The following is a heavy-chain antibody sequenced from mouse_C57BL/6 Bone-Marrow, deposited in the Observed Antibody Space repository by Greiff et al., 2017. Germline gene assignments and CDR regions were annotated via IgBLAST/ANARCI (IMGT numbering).Heavy chain of an antibody. D-gene: IGHD1-1*01. CDR1: GFNIKDYY. J-gene: IGHJ4*01. V-gene: IGHV14-1*01. Sequence: VHVKQSGAELVRPGASVKLSCTASGFNIKDYYMHWVKQRPEQGLEWIGRIDPEDGDTEYAPKFQGKATMTADTSSNTAYLQLSSLTSEDTAVYYCTTRILLLRYPYAMGDWGQGTSVTVSS. CDR2: IDPEDGDT. CDR3: TTRILLLRYPYAMGD.